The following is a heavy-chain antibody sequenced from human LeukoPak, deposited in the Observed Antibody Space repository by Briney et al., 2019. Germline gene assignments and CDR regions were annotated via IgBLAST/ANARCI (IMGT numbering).Heavy chain of an antibody. CDR2: ISYSGSI. Sequence: SETLSLTCIVSGGPISSYYWSWIRQPPGKGLEWIGYISYSGSINYNPSLKSRVTISVDTSKNQFSLKLSSVTAADTAVYYCARYSYGGSDAFDIWGQGTMVTVSS. D-gene: IGHD1-26*01. CDR3: ARYSYGGSDAFDI. J-gene: IGHJ3*02. V-gene: IGHV4-59*01. CDR1: GGPISSYY.